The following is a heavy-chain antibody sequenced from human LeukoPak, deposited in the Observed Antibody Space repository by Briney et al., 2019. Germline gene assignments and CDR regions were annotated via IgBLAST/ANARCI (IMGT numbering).Heavy chain of an antibody. D-gene: IGHD2-2*01. CDR2: INPSGGST. V-gene: IGHV1-46*01. CDR3: ARGDIVVVPAAPNWFDP. J-gene: IGHJ5*02. Sequence: ASVKVSCKASGYTFTSYYMHWVRQAPGQRLEWMGIINPSGGSTSYAQKFQGRVTMTRDTSTSTVYMELSSLRSEDTAVYYCARGDIVVVPAAPNWFDPWGQGTLVTVSS. CDR1: GYTFTSYY.